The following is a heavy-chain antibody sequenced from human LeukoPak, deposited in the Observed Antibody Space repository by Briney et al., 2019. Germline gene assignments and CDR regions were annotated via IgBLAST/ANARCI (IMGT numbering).Heavy chain of an antibody. V-gene: IGHV3-30*01. CDR3: ARDRDYYDSSGYFRFDY. D-gene: IGHD3-22*01. Sequence: GGSLRLSCAASGFTFSSYAMLWVRQAPGKGLEWVAVISYDGSNKYYADSVKGRFTISRDNSKNTLYLQMNSLRAEDTAVYYCARDRDYYDSSGYFRFDYWGQGTLVTVSS. CDR1: GFTFSSYA. CDR2: ISYDGSNK. J-gene: IGHJ4*02.